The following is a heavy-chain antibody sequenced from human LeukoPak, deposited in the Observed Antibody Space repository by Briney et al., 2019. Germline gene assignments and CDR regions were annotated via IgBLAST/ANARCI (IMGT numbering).Heavy chain of an antibody. V-gene: IGHV3-23*01. D-gene: IGHD6-19*01. J-gene: IGHJ4*02. CDR3: AKGPNFSSGWYLADY. Sequence: GGSLRLSCAASGFPFSIFALSWVRQAPGKGLEWVSSITSSGDKTYYAGSVKGRFTVSRDNSKKTVDLQMNSLRAEDTALYYCAKGPNFSSGWYLADYWGQGTLVTVSS. CDR1: GFPFSIFA. CDR2: ITSSGDKT.